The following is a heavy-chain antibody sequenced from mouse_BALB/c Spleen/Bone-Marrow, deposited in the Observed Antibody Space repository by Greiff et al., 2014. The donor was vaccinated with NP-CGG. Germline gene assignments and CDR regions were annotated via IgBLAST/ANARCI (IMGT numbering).Heavy chain of an antibody. V-gene: IGHV1S56*01. CDR1: GYTFTSYY. J-gene: IGHJ3*01. Sequence: VMLVESGPELVKPGASVRVSCKAFGYTFTSYYIHWVKQRPGQGLEWIGWIYLGNVKTKYNEKFKGKATLTADKPSSTAYMQLSSLTSEDSAVYFCARRDYRYDGFAYWGQGTLVTVSA. CDR3: ARRDYRYDGFAY. D-gene: IGHD2-14*01. CDR2: IYLGNVKT.